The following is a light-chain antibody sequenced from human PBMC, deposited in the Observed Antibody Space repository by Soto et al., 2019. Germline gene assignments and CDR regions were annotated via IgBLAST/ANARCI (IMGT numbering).Light chain of an antibody. V-gene: IGKV1-39*01. CDR3: QQSYSTPFT. J-gene: IGKJ3*01. CDR2: AAS. Sequence: DMQMTQSPSSLSASVRDRVTITCRASQSISSYLNWYQQKPGKAPKLLIFAASSLQSGVPSRFSGSGSGTDFTLTISSLQPEDFVTYYCQQSYSTPFTFGPGTKVDIK. CDR1: QSISSY.